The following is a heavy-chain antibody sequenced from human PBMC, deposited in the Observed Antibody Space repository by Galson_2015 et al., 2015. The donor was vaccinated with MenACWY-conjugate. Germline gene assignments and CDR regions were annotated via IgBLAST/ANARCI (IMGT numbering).Heavy chain of an antibody. CDR2: IYYSGST. CDR3: ARDGFAVKGTYYYYYGMDV. Sequence: SETLSLTCTVSGGSISSSSYYWGWIRQPPGKGLEWIGSIYYSGSTYYNPSLKSRVTISVDTSKNQFSLKLSSVTAADTAVYYCARDGFAVKGTYYYYYGMDVWGQGTTVTVSS. J-gene: IGHJ6*02. V-gene: IGHV4-39*07. D-gene: IGHD3-10*01. CDR1: GGSISSSSYY.